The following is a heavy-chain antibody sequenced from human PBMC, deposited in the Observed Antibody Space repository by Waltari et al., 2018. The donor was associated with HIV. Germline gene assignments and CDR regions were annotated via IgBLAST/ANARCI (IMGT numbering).Heavy chain of an antibody. V-gene: IGHV3-15*01. CDR2: IKSNTDGGTT. J-gene: IGHJ4*02. D-gene: IGHD3-16*01. CDR3: TTVGGGTRDY. Sequence: EVLLVESGGGLGKPGGSLSLSCAASGFPSGDAWMSWVRQAPGKGLEWVGRIKSNTDGGTTDYAAPVKGRFTISRDDSKTTLYLEMNSLKTEDTAVYYCTTVGGGTRDYWGQGTLITVSS. CDR1: GFPSGDAW.